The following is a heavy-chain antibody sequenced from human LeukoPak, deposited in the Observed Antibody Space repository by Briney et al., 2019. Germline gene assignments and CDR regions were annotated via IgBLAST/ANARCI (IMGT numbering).Heavy chain of an antibody. CDR2: ISGSGGGT. CDR3: AKHRGEGSGWY. Sequence: PGGSLRLSCAASGFTFSTSPMSWLRQAPGKGLEWVSAISGSGGGTYYADSVKGRFTISRDNSENTLYLQMNSLRAEDTAVYYCAKHRGEGSGWYWGQGTL. V-gene: IGHV3-23*01. CDR1: GFTFSTSP. J-gene: IGHJ4*02. D-gene: IGHD6-19*01.